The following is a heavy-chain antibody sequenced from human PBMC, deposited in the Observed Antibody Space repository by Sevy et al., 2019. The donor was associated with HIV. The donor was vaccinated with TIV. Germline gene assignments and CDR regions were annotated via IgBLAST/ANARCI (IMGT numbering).Heavy chain of an antibody. J-gene: IGHJ4*02. D-gene: IGHD3-9*01. CDR2: IYYSGST. V-gene: IGHV4-39*01. Sequence: SETLSLTCGVSGDSINSNDYYWGWIRQPPGKGLEWIGTIYYSGSTYYNPSLKSRVTISVDTSKNQFSLKLTSVTAADTALYYCTRHLPLAYYEILTPDSRPFDNWGQGTLVTVSS. CDR1: GDSINSNDYY. CDR3: TRHLPLAYYEILTPDSRPFDN.